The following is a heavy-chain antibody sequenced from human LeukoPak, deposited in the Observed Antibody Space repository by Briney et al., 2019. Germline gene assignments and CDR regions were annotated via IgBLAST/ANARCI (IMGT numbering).Heavy chain of an antibody. V-gene: IGHV3-11*01. CDR2: ISHTGASE. CDR3: VRGVETTLSLDL. CDR1: GVSISDYY. D-gene: IGHD1-1*01. Sequence: PGESLRLSCEASGVSISDYYMSWIRQAPGKGLEWVAYISHTGASEFHADPAKGRFAISRDNAQNSVYLQMNSLRVEDTAVYFCVRGVETTLSLDLWGQGSLVTVSS. J-gene: IGHJ5*02.